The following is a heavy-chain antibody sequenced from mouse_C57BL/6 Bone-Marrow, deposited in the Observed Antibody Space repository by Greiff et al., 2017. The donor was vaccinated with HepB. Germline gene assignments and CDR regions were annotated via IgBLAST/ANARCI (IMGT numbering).Heavy chain of an antibody. Sequence: EVKLQQSGPELVKPGASVKMSCKASGYTFTDYNMHWVKQSHGKSLEWIGYINPNNGGTSYNQKFKGKATLTVNKSSSTAYMELRSLTSEDSAVYYCADGDYYGSSWFAYWGQGTLVTVSA. CDR2: INPNNGGT. CDR1: GYTFTDYN. D-gene: IGHD1-1*01. CDR3: ADGDYYGSSWFAY. J-gene: IGHJ3*01. V-gene: IGHV1-22*01.